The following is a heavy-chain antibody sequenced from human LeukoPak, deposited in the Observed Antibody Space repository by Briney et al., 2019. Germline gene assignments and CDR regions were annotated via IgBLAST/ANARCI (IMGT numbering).Heavy chain of an antibody. V-gene: IGHV4-39*02. CDR2: IYYSGNT. D-gene: IGHD6-25*01. CDR1: GGSMSTYY. Sequence: SETLSLTCTVSGGSMSTYYWGWIRQPPGKGLEWIGNIYYSGNTYYNSSLKSRVTISIDTSKNQFSLKLSSVTAADTAVYYCARERLLSKWDYGMDVWGQGTTVTVSS. J-gene: IGHJ6*02. CDR3: ARERLLSKWDYGMDV.